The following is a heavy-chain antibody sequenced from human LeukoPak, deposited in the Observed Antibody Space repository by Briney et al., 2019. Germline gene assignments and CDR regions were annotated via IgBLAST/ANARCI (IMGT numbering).Heavy chain of an antibody. CDR1: GFMFHDYA. J-gene: IGHJ4*02. CDR2: ISGDGGST. Sequence: PGGSLRLSCAAPGFMFHDYAIHWVRQAPGKGLEWVSLISGDGGSTFYADSVKGRFTISRDNSKHSLYLQMNSLRSADTALYYCARESESSGWYDYWGQGTLVTVSS. V-gene: IGHV3-43*02. D-gene: IGHD6-19*01. CDR3: ARESESSGWYDY.